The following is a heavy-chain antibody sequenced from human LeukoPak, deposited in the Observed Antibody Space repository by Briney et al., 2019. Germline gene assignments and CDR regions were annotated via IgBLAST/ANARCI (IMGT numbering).Heavy chain of an antibody. D-gene: IGHD6-19*01. J-gene: IGHJ4*02. CDR1: GYTFTSYY. V-gene: IGHV1-46*01. CDR2: INPGGGST. CDR3: ARDFEAVATFDY. Sequence: ASVKVSCKASGYTFTSYYMHWVRQSPGQGLEWMGIINPGGGSTSYAQKFQGRVTMTRDMSTSTVYMELSSLRSEDTAVYYCARDFEAVATFDYWGQGTLVTVSS.